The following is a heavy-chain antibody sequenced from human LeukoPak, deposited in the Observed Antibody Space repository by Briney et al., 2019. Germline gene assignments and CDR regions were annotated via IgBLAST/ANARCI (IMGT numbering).Heavy chain of an antibody. CDR1: GGSISSSSYY. D-gene: IGHD1-1*01. Sequence: SETLSLTCTVSGGSISSSSYYWGWIRQPPGKGPEWIGSIYYSGSTYYNPSLKSRVTISVDTSKNQFSLKLSSVTAADTAVYYCARRRGTGTPEDYWGQGTLVTVSS. V-gene: IGHV4-39*01. CDR3: ARRRGTGTPEDY. J-gene: IGHJ4*02. CDR2: IYYSGST.